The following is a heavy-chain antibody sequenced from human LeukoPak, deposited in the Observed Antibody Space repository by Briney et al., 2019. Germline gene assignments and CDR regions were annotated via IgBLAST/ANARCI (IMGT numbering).Heavy chain of an antibody. D-gene: IGHD6-13*01. J-gene: IGHJ4*02. CDR1: GFTSTGYT. V-gene: IGHV3-30-3*01. Sequence: GGSLRLSCAASGFTSTGYTMHWVRQAPGKGLEWVAVISSDGSSMYYADSVKGRFTISRDNSKNTLYLQMNSLRTEDTAVYYCARDQGRIAAAGNYLSSGYWGQGTLVTVSS. CDR3: ARDQGRIAAAGNYLSSGY. CDR2: ISSDGSSM.